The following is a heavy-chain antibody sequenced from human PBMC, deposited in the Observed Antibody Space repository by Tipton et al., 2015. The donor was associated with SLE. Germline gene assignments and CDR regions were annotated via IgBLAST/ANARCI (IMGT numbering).Heavy chain of an antibody. CDR2: IYSGGSTT. CDR1: GFTFSSYA. V-gene: IGHV3-23*03. J-gene: IGHJ4*02. Sequence: SLRLSCAASGFTFSSYAMSWVRQAPGKGLEWLSVIYSGGSTTYYADSLKGRFTISSDDSENTLYLQMNSLRAEDTAVYFCATGGVQTRRPCIWGQGTLVTVSS. CDR3: ATGGVQTRRPCI. D-gene: IGHD3-10*01.